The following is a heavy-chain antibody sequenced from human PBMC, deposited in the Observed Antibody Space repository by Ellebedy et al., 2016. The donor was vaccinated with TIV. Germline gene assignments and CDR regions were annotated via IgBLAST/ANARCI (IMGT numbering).Heavy chain of an antibody. Sequence: GESLKISCAASGFTFSSYGMHWVRQAPGKGLEWVALVSYDGSSNYYADSVRGRFTISRDNSKSTLSLQMNSLRGEDSAVYYCARDAVQHYFYGVGVWGQGTTVTVSS. CDR2: VSYDGSSN. CDR1: GFTFSSYG. J-gene: IGHJ6*02. CDR3: ARDAVQHYFYGVGV. D-gene: IGHD1-1*01. V-gene: IGHV3-30*03.